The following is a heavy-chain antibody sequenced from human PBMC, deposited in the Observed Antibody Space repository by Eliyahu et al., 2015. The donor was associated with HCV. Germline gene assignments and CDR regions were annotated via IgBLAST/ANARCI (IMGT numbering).Heavy chain of an antibody. CDR3: ASGGGGIAVAGTGGWFDP. CDR2: IHYSGST. J-gene: IGHJ5*02. CDR1: GGXXXTYY. V-gene: IGHV4-59*01. Sequence: QVQLQESGPGLVKPSETLSXTCTVXGGXXXTYYWXWXRQPPGKGXEWIGYIHYSGSTNYNPPLKSRVTISIDTSKNQFSLKLTSVTAADTAVYYCASGGGGIAVAGTGGWFDPWGQGTLVTVSS. D-gene: IGHD6-19*01.